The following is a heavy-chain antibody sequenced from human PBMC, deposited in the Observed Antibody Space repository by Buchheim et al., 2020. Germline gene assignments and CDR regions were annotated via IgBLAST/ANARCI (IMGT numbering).Heavy chain of an antibody. J-gene: IGHJ3*02. V-gene: IGHV3-30*14. Sequence: QVQLVESGGGVVQPGGSLTLSCAASQFSFSSYPLHWVRQAPAKGLEWVAVISYDGKGTYYLDSVKGRFPISRANSRNTLLFQLNSLRVEDTAVYYCAKEGDSSGHCGVFDIWGQGT. CDR2: ISYDGKGT. CDR3: AKEGDSSGHCGVFDI. D-gene: IGHD3-22*01. CDR1: QFSFSSYP.